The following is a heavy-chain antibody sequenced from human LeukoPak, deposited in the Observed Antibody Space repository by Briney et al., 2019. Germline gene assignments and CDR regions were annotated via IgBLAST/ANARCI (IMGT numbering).Heavy chain of an antibody. V-gene: IGHV4-38-2*01. CDR1: GYSISSGYY. J-gene: IGHJ5*02. CDR2: IYHSGST. Sequence: SQTLSLTCAVSGYSISSGYYWGWIRQPPGKGLEWIGSIYHSGSTYYNPSLKSRVTISVDTSKNQFSPKLSSVTAADTAVYYCARHSWGPYYDFWSGSEDPYNWFDPWGQGTLVTVSS. D-gene: IGHD3-3*01. CDR3: ARHSWGPYYDFWSGSEDPYNWFDP.